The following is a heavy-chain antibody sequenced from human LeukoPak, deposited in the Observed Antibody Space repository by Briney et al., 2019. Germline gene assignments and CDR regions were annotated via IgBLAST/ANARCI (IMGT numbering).Heavy chain of an antibody. Sequence: PSETLSLTCTVSGGSISGSSSSWGWIRQPPGKGLEWIATIYYNGNTFYNPSLKSRVSIPGDNYKNQISLKLSSVTAADTAVYYCARHRGDGYNRPLGDWGQGTLVTVSS. V-gene: IGHV4-39*01. D-gene: IGHD5-24*01. CDR2: IYYNGNT. J-gene: IGHJ4*02. CDR3: ARHRGDGYNRPLGD. CDR1: GGSISGSSSS.